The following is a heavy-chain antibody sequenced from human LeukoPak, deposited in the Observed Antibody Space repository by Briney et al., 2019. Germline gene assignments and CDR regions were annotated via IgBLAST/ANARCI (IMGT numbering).Heavy chain of an antibody. CDR1: GFASSSYA. D-gene: IGHD2-15*01. CDR2: ISGSGGST. Sequence: GGSLRLSCAASGFASSSYAMSWVRQAPGKGLEWVSAISGSGGSTYYADSVKGRFTISRDNSKNTLCLQMNSLRAEDTAVYYCASRYCSGGSCYSVDYWGQGTLVTVSS. J-gene: IGHJ4*02. V-gene: IGHV3-23*01. CDR3: ASRYCSGGSCYSVDY.